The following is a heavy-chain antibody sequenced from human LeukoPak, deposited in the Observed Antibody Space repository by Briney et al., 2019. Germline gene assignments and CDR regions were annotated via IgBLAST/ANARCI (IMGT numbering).Heavy chain of an antibody. Sequence: PGGSLRLSCAASGFTFSNYASWVRQAPGKGLEWVSVISGSGDSTYHADSVKGRFTISRDNSKNTLYLQMNSLRAEDTAIYYCAKGSSTSCYAANDYWGQGTLVTVSS. J-gene: IGHJ4*02. CDR2: ISGSGDST. CDR1: GFTFSNYA. CDR3: AKGSSTSCYAANDY. D-gene: IGHD2-2*01. V-gene: IGHV3-23*01.